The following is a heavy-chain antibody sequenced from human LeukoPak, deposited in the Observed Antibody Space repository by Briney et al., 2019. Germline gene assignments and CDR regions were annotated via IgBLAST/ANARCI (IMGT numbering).Heavy chain of an antibody. CDR1: GFTFSSYA. Sequence: GGSLRLSCAAPGFTFSSYAMSWVRQAPGKGLEWVSAISGSGGSTYYADSVKGRFTISRDNSKNTLYLQMNSLRAEDTAVYYCAKDQYYYGSGSYPIDPWGQGTLVTVSS. CDR3: AKDQYYYGSGSYPIDP. CDR2: ISGSGGST. V-gene: IGHV3-23*01. J-gene: IGHJ5*02. D-gene: IGHD3-10*01.